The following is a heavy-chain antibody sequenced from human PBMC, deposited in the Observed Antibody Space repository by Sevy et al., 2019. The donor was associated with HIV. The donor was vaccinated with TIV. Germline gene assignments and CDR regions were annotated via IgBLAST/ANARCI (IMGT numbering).Heavy chain of an antibody. D-gene: IGHD5-18*01. CDR2: SAAYIGTP. CDR3: ARIYSYGPPFDY. V-gene: IGHV1-18*04. Sequence: ASVKVSCKASGYTFPASGTAWGEQPPGQGLEWREWSAAYIGTPTYEKKLQARATMTTETSPSTAYMELRSLRSDDTAVYYCARIYSYGPPFDYWGQGTLVTVSS. CDR1: GYTFPASG. J-gene: IGHJ4*02.